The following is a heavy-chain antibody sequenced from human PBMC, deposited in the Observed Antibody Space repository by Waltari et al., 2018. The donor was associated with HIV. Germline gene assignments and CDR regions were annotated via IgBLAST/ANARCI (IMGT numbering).Heavy chain of an antibody. CDR2: IFGSGGT. V-gene: IGHV4-61*02. D-gene: IGHD3-22*01. CDR3: ARGIDDSTGYMKNGFDY. CDR1: GGSISSGNYY. J-gene: IGHJ4*02. Sequence: QMQLQESGPGLVKPSQTLSLTCTVSGGSISSGNYYWSWIRQPAGKGLEWIGRIFGSGGTNYNPSLKMRVTISVDTSKNQFSLRLSSLTAADTAVYFCARGIDDSTGYMKNGFDYWGQGTLVTVSS.